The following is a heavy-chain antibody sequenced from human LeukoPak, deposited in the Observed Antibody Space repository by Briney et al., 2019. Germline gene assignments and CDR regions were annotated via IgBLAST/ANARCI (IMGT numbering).Heavy chain of an antibody. Sequence: PSETLSLTCAVYGGSFSGYYWSWIRQPPGKGLEWIGEINHSGSTNYNPSLKSRVTISVDTSKNQFSLKLSSVTAADTAVYYCARDGVRYSSSWYRRNYMDVWGKGTTVTVSS. D-gene: IGHD6-13*01. CDR1: GGSFSGYY. V-gene: IGHV4-34*01. CDR3: ARDGVRYSSSWYRRNYMDV. J-gene: IGHJ6*03. CDR2: INHSGST.